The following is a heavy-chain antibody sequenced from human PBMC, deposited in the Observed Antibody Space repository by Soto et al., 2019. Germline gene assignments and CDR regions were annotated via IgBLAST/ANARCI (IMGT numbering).Heavy chain of an antibody. J-gene: IGHJ4*02. D-gene: IGHD3-10*01. CDR3: ARLHYYGSGSYLIQFDY. CDR1: GGSISSYY. Sequence: SETLSLTCTVSGGSISSYYWSWIRQPPGKGLEWIGYIYYSGSTNYNPSLKSRVTISVDTSKNQFSLKLSSVTAADTAVYYCARLHYYGSGSYLIQFDYWGQGTLVTVSS. CDR2: IYYSGST. V-gene: IGHV4-59*08.